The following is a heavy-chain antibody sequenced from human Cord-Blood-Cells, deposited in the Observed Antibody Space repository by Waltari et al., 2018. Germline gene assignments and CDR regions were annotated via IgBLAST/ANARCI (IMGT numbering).Heavy chain of an antibody. CDR2: IYHSGRT. D-gene: IGHD3-10*01. V-gene: IGHV4-38-2*02. CDR3: AREWFGELYYFDY. J-gene: IGHJ4*02. CDR1: GYSISSGYY. Sequence: QVQLQESGPGLVKPSETLSLTCAVSGYSISSGYYWGWIRQPPGKGLEWIGSIYHSGRTYYNPSLKSRVTISVDTSKNQFSLKLSSVTAADTAVYYCAREWFGELYYFDYWGQGTLVTVSS.